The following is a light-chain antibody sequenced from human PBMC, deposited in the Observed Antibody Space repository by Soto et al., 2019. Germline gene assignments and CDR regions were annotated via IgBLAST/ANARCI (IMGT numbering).Light chain of an antibody. Sequence: DVVLTQSPNSLAVSLGERATINCKSSQSVLYRSNNMNYLAWYQQKAGQPPRLLIYWASTRESGVPDRFGGSGSGTEFALTISSLQAEDVAVYYCQQYYSTPWTFGQGTKVEIK. V-gene: IGKV4-1*01. CDR1: QSVLYRSNNMNY. CDR3: QQYYSTPWT. J-gene: IGKJ1*01. CDR2: WAS.